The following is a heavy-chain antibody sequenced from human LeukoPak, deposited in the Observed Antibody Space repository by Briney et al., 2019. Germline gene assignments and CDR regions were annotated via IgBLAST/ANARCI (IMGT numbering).Heavy chain of an antibody. CDR2: INPNSGGT. D-gene: IGHD1-26*01. Sequence: ASVKVSCKASGYTFTGYYMHWVRQAPGQGLEWMGWINPNSGGTNYAQKFQGWVTMTRDTSISTAYMELSRLRSDDTAVYYCARARVGATKNTYYGMDVWGQGTTVTVSS. CDR1: GYTFTGYY. V-gene: IGHV1-2*04. CDR3: ARARVGATKNTYYGMDV. J-gene: IGHJ6*02.